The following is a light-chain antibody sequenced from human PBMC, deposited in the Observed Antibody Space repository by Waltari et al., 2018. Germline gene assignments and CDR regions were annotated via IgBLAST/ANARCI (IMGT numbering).Light chain of an antibody. J-gene: IGKJ2*01. CDR2: GAS. CDR1: QTLTSN. Sequence: EIVMTQSPATLSVSPGERATLSCRASQTLTSNLAWYQQKPVQAPRLLIYGASTRATGIPARFSGSGSGTQFTLTISSLQSEDFVVYYCQQYNNRPYTFGQGTKLEIK. V-gene: IGKV3-15*01. CDR3: QQYNNRPYT.